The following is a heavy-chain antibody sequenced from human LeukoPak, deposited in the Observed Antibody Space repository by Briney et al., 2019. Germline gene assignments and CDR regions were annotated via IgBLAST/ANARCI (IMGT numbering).Heavy chain of an antibody. CDR1: GYSISSGYY. J-gene: IGHJ4*02. CDR2: FYDSGNT. D-gene: IGHD2-2*02. Sequence: SETLSLTCTVSGYSISSGYYWGWIRQPPGKGLEWIGSFYDSGNTYYNPSLKSRVTISVDTSKNQFSLKLSSVTAADTAVYYCARFMSAAYCSSTSCNIDYWGQGTLVTVSS. CDR3: ARFMSAAYCSSTSCNIDY. V-gene: IGHV4-38-2*02.